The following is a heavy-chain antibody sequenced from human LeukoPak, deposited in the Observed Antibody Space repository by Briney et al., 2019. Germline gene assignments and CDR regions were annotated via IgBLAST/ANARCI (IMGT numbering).Heavy chain of an antibody. D-gene: IGHD6-13*01. Sequence: GGSLRLSCAASGFTFSNYNMNWVRQPPGKGLEWVSVISSSSRYIYYADSVKGRFTISRDNAKNSLYLQMNSLRAEDTAVYYCARVSTAVSLAIDYWGQGTLVTVST. CDR2: ISSSSRYI. CDR3: ARVSTAVSLAIDY. V-gene: IGHV3-21*06. J-gene: IGHJ4*02. CDR1: GFTFSNYN.